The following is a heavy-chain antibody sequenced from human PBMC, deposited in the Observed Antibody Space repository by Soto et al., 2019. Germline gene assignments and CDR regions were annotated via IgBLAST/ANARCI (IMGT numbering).Heavy chain of an antibody. J-gene: IGHJ3*02. D-gene: IGHD1-26*01. CDR3: ASGQYRVGAIIIVYAFDI. Sequence: EVQLVQSGAEVKKPGESLRISCQGSGYSFSNYWITWVRQMPGKGLEWMGRIDPRDSYTKYSPSFKGHVTFSVDKSTSTADPQWSRLKTSDSGMYYCASGQYRVGAIIIVYAFDIWGQGTLVTVSS. V-gene: IGHV5-10-1*03. CDR2: IDPRDSYT. CDR1: GYSFSNYW.